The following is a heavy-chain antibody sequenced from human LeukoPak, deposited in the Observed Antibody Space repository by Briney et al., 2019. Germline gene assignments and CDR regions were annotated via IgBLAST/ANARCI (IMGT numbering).Heavy chain of an antibody. CDR2: INPNSGGT. CDR3: AREGVFYYDSSSTYRGKNWSDP. CDR1: GYTFTTYY. V-gene: IGHV1-2*02. D-gene: IGHD3-22*01. J-gene: IGHJ5*02. Sequence: ASVKVSCKASGYTFTTYYMHWLRQAPGQGLEWMGIINPNSGGTNYAQKFQGRVTMTRDTSISTAYMELSRLRSDDTAVYYCAREGVFYYDSSSTYRGKNWSDPWGQGTLVTVSS.